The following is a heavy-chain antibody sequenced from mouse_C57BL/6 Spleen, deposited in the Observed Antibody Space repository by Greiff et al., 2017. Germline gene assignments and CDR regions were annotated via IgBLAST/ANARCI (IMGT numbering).Heavy chain of an antibody. CDR3: ASTVVANWYFDV. J-gene: IGHJ1*03. CDR1: GYTFTSYW. V-gene: IGHV1-59*01. D-gene: IGHD1-1*01. CDR2: IDPSDSYT. Sequence: QVQLQQPGAELVRPGTSVKLSCKASGYTFTSYWMHWVKQRPGQGLEWIGVIDPSDSYTNYNQKFKGKATLTVDTSSSTAYMQLSSLTSEDSAVXYCASTVVANWYFDVWGTGTTVTVSS.